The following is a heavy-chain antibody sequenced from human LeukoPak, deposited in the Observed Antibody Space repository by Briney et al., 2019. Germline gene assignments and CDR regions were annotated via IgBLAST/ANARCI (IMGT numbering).Heavy chain of an antibody. Sequence: ALAMVVCSRSEYLNTSEGVIGVRKAPVQGLNCMGCVSAYNGNTNYAQKLQGRVTMTTDTSTSTAYMELRSLRSDDTAVYYCARDQAPYDYGGNNPGYWGQGTLVTVSS. CDR3: ARDQAPYDYGGNNPGY. V-gene: IGHV1-18*01. D-gene: IGHD4-23*01. CDR1: EYLNTSEG. J-gene: IGHJ4*02. CDR2: VSAYNGNT.